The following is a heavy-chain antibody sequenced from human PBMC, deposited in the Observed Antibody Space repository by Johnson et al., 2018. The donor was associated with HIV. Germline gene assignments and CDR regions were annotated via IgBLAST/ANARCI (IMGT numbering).Heavy chain of an antibody. V-gene: IGHV3-9*01. D-gene: IGHD3-10*01. CDR2: ISWNSGSI. J-gene: IGHJ3*02. CDR1: GFTFDDYA. Sequence: VQVVESGGGLVQPGRSLRLSCAASGFTFDDYAMHWVRQAPGKGLEWVSGISWNSGSIGYADSVKGRFTISRDNAKNSLYLQMNSLRAEDTALYYCAKDMSFRADAFDIWGQGTMVTVSS. CDR3: AKDMSFRADAFDI.